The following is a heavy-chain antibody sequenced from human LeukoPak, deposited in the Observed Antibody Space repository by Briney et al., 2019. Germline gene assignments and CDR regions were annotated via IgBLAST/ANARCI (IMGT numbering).Heavy chain of an antibody. D-gene: IGHD3-10*01. CDR1: GFTFTKYS. Sequence: TGGSLRLSCAASGFTFTKYSMHWVRQTPGKGLEWVSYISSGSTTIHYTDSVKGRFTISRDNAKNSLYLQMNSLRAEDTAVYYCARRESTTMVRGGVDYWGQGTLVTVSS. CDR2: ISSGSTTI. V-gene: IGHV3-48*01. J-gene: IGHJ4*02. CDR3: ARRESTTMVRGGVDY.